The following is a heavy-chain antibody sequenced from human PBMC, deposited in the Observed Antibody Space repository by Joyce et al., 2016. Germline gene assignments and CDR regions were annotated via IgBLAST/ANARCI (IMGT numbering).Heavy chain of an antibody. D-gene: IGHD3-3*01. CDR2: IIPIFGTT. J-gene: IGHJ5*02. Sequence: QVQLVQSGAEVKKPGSSVKVSCKASGCTFSSYAISWVRQAPGQGLEWMGGIIPIFGTTNSAQKFQGRVTITADKSTSTAYMELGGLRSEDTAVYYCARGRGIPIFGVVRGWFDPWGQGTLVTVSS. CDR3: ARGRGIPIFGVVRGWFDP. CDR1: GCTFSSYA. V-gene: IGHV1-69*06.